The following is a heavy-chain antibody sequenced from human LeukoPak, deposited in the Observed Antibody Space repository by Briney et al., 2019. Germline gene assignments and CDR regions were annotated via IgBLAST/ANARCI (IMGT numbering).Heavy chain of an antibody. CDR3: ARGWFGEIPFLDF. J-gene: IGHJ4*02. CDR1: GYTFTSYD. CDR2: MNPDSANT. D-gene: IGHD3-10*01. Sequence: GASVKVSCKASGYTFTSYDINWVRQATGQGLEWMGWMNPDSANTGYAQKFQGRVTKTRDTSINTAYMELSSLTSEDTAVYYCARGWFGEIPFLDFWGQGTLVTVSS. V-gene: IGHV1-8*01.